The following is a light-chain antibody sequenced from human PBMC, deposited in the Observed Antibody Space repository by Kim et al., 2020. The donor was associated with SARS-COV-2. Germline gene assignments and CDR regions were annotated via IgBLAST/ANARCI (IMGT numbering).Light chain of an antibody. CDR2: DVD. CDR3: TSYTSSSTWV. Sequence: QSALTQPASVSGFPGQSITISCTGTSSDVGGYNYVSWYQQHPGKAPKLLICDVDKRPSGVSNRFSGPKSGNTASLTISGLQAENEADYSCTSYTSSSTWVFGGGTQLTVL. CDR1: SSDVGGYNY. V-gene: IGLV2-14*03. J-gene: IGLJ3*02.